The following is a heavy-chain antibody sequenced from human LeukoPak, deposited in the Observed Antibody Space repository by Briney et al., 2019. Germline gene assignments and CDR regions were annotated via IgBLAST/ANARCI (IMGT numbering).Heavy chain of an antibody. D-gene: IGHD2-15*01. Sequence: ASVKVSCKASGYTFTSYGISWVRQAPGQGLEWMGWISAYNGNTNYAQKLQGRVTMTTDTSTSTAYMELRSLRSDDTAVYYCARSCCSGGSCYQNWFDPWGQGTLVTVSS. CDR3: ARSCCSGGSCYQNWFDP. V-gene: IGHV1-18*01. CDR2: ISAYNGNT. CDR1: GYTFTSYG. J-gene: IGHJ5*02.